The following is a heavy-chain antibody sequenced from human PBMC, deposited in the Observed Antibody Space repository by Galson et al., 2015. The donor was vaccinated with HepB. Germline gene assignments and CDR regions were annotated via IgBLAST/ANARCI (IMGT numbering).Heavy chain of an antibody. D-gene: IGHD3-10*01. CDR3: ARGVKDYYGSGSYFYYYYMDV. CDR1: GYTFTSYD. Sequence: SVKVSCKASGYTFTSYDINWVRQATGQGLEWMGWMNPNSGNTGYAQKFQGRVTMTRNTSISTAYMELSSLRSEDTAVYYCARGVKDYYGSGSYFYYYYMDVWGKGTTVTVSS. CDR2: MNPNSGNT. V-gene: IGHV1-8*01. J-gene: IGHJ6*03.